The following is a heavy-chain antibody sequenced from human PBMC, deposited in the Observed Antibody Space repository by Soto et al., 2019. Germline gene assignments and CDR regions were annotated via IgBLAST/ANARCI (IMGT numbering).Heavy chain of an antibody. J-gene: IGHJ4*02. CDR3: ARPSVAVTWGPFDY. CDR2: IYYTGST. Sequence: SETLSLTCTVSGGSISTYYWNWVRQPPGKGLEWIGNIYYTGSTNYNPSLKSRVTISVDTSKNQFSLKLTSVTAADTAVYYCARPSVAVTWGPFDYWGQGTLVIVSS. V-gene: IGHV4-59*01. CDR1: GGSISTYY. D-gene: IGHD6-19*01.